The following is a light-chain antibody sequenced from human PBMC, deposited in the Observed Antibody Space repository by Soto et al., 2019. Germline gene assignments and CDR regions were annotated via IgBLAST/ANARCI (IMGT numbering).Light chain of an antibody. J-gene: IGKJ1*01. CDR3: QHYGSSPWT. CDR1: QSVSSSE. Sequence: EIVLTQSPGTLSLSPGETATLSCRASQSVSSSELAWYQQKPDQSPRLLVYAASSRATGIPDRFSGSGSGTDFTLTISRLEPEDFAVYYCQHYGSSPWTFGQGTKVEIK. CDR2: AAS. V-gene: IGKV3-20*01.